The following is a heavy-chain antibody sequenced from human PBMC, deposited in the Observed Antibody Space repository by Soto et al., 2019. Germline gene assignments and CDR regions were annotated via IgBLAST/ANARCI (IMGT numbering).Heavy chain of an antibody. Sequence: SETLSLTCTVSGGSISSSSYYWGWIRQPPGKGLEWIGSIYYSGSTYYNPSLKSRVTISVDTSKNQFSLMLSSVTAAATAVYYVASQGYDDFRFDYWGQGTLVTVSS. CDR1: GGSISSSSYY. CDR2: IYYSGST. J-gene: IGHJ4*02. D-gene: IGHD5-12*01. CDR3: ASQGYDDFRFDY. V-gene: IGHV4-39*01.